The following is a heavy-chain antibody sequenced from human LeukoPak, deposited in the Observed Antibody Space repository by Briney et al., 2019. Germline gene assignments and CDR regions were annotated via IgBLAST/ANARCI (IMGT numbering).Heavy chain of an antibody. D-gene: IGHD3-16*01. V-gene: IGHV3-30*18. CDR2: ISYDGSNG. J-gene: IGHJ4*02. CDR1: GFTFSSYS. CDR3: AKDSGGGVMGVQYFDY. Sequence: GGSLRLSCAASGFTFSSYSMDWARQAPGKGLEWVAVISYDGSNGYYADSVKGQFTISRDNSKNTLYLQMNSLRAEDTAVYYCAKDSGGGVMGVQYFDYWGQGTLVAVSS.